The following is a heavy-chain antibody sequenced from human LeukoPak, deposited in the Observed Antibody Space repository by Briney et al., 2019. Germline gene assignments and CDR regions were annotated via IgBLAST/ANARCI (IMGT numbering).Heavy chain of an antibody. J-gene: IGHJ5*02. D-gene: IGHD2-2*02. Sequence: ASAKVSCKASGYTFTGYYMHWVRQAPGQGLEWMGWINPNSGGTNYAQKFQGRVTMTRDTSISTAYMELSRLRSDDTAVYYCARVVCSSTSCYIPNWFDPWGQGTLVTVSS. CDR1: GYTFTGYY. CDR2: INPNSGGT. V-gene: IGHV1-2*02. CDR3: ARVVCSSTSCYIPNWFDP.